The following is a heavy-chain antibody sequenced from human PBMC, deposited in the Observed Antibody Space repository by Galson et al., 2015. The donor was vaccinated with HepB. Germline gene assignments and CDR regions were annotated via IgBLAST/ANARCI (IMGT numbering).Heavy chain of an antibody. D-gene: IGHD3-22*01. CDR1: GGSFSGYY. CDR2: IYYSGSI. J-gene: IGHJ5*02. CDR3: ARHHYYDNSGGWFDP. Sequence: ETLSLTCTVSGGSFSGYYWNWIRQPPGKGLEWIGYIYYSGSINYNPSLKSRVTISVDTSKRQFSLKLTSVTAADTAVYYCARHHYYDNSGGWFDPWGQGTLVTVSS. V-gene: IGHV4-59*08.